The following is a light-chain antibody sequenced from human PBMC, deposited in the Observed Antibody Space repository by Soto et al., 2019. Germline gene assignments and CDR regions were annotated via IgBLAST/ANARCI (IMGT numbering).Light chain of an antibody. Sequence: DIVMTQSPDSLAVSLGERATINCKSSQSVFYSSNNKNYLAWYRQRPGQPPKLLIYWASTRESGVPDRFSGSGSGTDFTLTISSLQAEDVAVYYCHQYYITPLTFGGGTKVEIK. V-gene: IGKV4-1*01. CDR3: HQYYITPLT. CDR2: WAS. CDR1: QSVFYSSNNKNY. J-gene: IGKJ4*01.